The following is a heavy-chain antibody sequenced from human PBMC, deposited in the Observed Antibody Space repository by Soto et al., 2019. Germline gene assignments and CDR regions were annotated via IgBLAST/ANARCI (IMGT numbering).Heavy chain of an antibody. CDR1: GFTFSSYA. CDR2: ISYDGSNK. CDR3: ASRGSFGY. V-gene: IGHV3-30-3*01. Sequence: GGSLRLSCAASGFTFSSYAMHWVRQAPGKGLEWVAVISYDGSNKYYADSVKGRFTISRDNSKNTLYLQMNSLRAEDTAVYYCASRGSFGYWGQGTLVTVSS. J-gene: IGHJ4*02. D-gene: IGHD3-10*01.